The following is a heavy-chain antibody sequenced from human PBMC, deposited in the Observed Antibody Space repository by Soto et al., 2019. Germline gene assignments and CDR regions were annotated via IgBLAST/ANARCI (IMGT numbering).Heavy chain of an antibody. CDR3: ARAKAPLYSSSWYWFDP. CDR1: GGSISSYY. J-gene: IGHJ5*02. CDR2: IYYSGST. D-gene: IGHD6-13*01. Sequence: PSETLSLTWTVSGGSISSYYCSWIRQPPGKGLEWIGYIYYSGSTNYNPSLKSRVTISVDTSKNQFSLKLSSVTAADTAVYYCARAKAPLYSSSWYWFDPRGQGTLVTVSS. V-gene: IGHV4-59*08.